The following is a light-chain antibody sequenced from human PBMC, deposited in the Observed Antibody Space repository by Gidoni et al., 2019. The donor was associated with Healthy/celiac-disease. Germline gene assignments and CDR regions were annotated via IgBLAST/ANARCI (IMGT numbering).Light chain of an antibody. CDR1: QSISSY. Sequence: DIHMTQSPSSLSASVGDRVTITCRASQSISSYLNWYQQKPGKATKLLIYAASSLQSGVQSRFSGRGSGTDCTLTISSLQPEDFENYYCQQSYSTPQTFXQXTKVEIK. J-gene: IGKJ1*01. CDR3: QQSYSTPQT. CDR2: AAS. V-gene: IGKV1-39*01.